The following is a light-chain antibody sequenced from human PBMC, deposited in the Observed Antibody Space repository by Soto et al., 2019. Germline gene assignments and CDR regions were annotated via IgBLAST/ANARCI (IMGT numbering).Light chain of an antibody. Sequence: EIVLTQSPGSLSLSPGGRATLSCRASQSISINNLAWYKQKPGQAPRLLFYGASNWATGIPDRFRGSVSGKDFTLTISRLEPEDFAVYYCQQYGDSPWTFGQGTKVDIK. CDR1: QSISINN. CDR2: GAS. J-gene: IGKJ1*01. CDR3: QQYGDSPWT. V-gene: IGKV3-20*01.